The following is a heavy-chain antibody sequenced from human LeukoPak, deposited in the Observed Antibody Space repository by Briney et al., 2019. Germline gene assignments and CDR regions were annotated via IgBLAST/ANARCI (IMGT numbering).Heavy chain of an antibody. CDR3: ATWKEGANAYFDY. V-gene: IGHV3-21*01. J-gene: IGHJ4*02. CDR1: GFTFNSYS. CDR2: ISTSSNYI. D-gene: IGHD1-26*01. Sequence: KPGGSLRLSCAASGFTFNSYSMNWGRPAPGKGLEWVSSISTSSNYIYYADSVKGRFTISRDNAKNSLHLQMNSLRVEDTAVYFCATWKEGANAYFDYWGQGTQVTDSS.